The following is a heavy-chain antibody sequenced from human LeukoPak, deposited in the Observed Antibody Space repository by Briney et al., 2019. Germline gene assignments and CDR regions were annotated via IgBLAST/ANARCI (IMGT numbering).Heavy chain of an antibody. Sequence: GASVKVSCKASGYTFTSYYMHWVRQAPGQGLEWMGIINPSDGSTTYTEKFQGRVTMTRDTSTSTVYMELSSLRSEDTAVYYCARDFGDVYYFDYWGQGTLVTVSS. CDR2: INPSDGST. J-gene: IGHJ4*02. D-gene: IGHD3-16*01. CDR3: ARDFGDVYYFDY. V-gene: IGHV1-46*01. CDR1: GYTFTSYY.